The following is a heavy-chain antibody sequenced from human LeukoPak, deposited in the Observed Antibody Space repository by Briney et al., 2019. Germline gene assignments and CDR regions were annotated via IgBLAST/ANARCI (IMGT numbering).Heavy chain of an antibody. J-gene: IGHJ4*02. D-gene: IGHD5-18*01. CDR3: ARPTQGYSYGYSVDY. CDR2: MSYDGSNR. Sequence: GGSLRLSCAASGFTFSSYTMHWVRQAPGKGLEWVAVMSYDGSNRYYADSVRGRFTISRDNSKNTLYLQINSLRAEDTAVYYCARPTQGYSYGYSVDYWGQGTLVTVSS. CDR1: GFTFSSYT. V-gene: IGHV3-30-3*01.